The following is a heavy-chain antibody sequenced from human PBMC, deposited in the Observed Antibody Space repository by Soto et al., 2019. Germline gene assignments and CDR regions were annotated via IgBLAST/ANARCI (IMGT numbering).Heavy chain of an antibody. CDR1: VFTFNTYG. CDR2: IWYDGSNK. J-gene: IGHJ6*02. Sequence: GGSLRLSCPTSVFTFNTYGTHWDRRAPGKGLEWVAIIWYDGSNKYYADSVKGRFTISRDNSKNTLYLQMNSLRAEDTALYYCARSDCTGAYCYSWPFNYGVDVWGQGTTVTVSS. D-gene: IGHD2-21*02. CDR3: ARSDCTGAYCYSWPFNYGVDV. V-gene: IGHV3-33*08.